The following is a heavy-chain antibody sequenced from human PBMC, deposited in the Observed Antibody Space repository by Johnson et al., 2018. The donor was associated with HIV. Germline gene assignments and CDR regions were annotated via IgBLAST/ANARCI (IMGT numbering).Heavy chain of an antibody. CDR3: ARAYYDSGGYYPHACHV. CDR1: GFTFSNYG. CDR2: IRYDGSNK. J-gene: IGHJ3*01. Sequence: QVQLVESGGDMVQPGGSLRVSCAASGFTFSNYGMHWVRQAPGKGLEWVAFIRYDGSNKYYAASVKGRFTVSRDNSENTLDLQMNSLRAEDTAVYYCARAYYDSGGYYPHACHVWGQGTMVTVSS. V-gene: IGHV3-30*02. D-gene: IGHD3-22*01.